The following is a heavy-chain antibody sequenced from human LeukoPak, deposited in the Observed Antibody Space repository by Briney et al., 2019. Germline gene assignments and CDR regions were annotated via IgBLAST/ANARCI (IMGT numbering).Heavy chain of an antibody. J-gene: IGHJ4*02. Sequence: PSETLSLTCTVSGNSVSSDNYYWSWIRQPPGKGLEWIAYIDYSGATKFNPSLKSRVTITLDTSKSQFSLKLSSVTAADTAVYYCARGLDIAVAGTGYWGQGTLVTVSS. D-gene: IGHD6-19*01. CDR3: ARGLDIAVAGTGY. CDR1: GNSVSSDNYY. V-gene: IGHV4-61*01. CDR2: IDYSGAT.